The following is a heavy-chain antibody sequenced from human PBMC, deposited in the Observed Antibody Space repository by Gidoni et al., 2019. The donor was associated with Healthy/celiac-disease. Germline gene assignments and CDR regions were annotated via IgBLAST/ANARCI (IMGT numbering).Heavy chain of an antibody. Sequence: EVQLVESGGGLVKPGGSLRLSCAASGFTFSNAWMSWVRQAPGKGLEWVGRIKSNTDGGTTDYAAPVKGRFTISRDDSKNTLYLQMNSLKTEDTAVYYCTTKYRIMITFGGVIPVDYWGQGTLVTVSS. CDR2: IKSNTDGGTT. CDR3: TTKYRIMITFGGVIPVDY. V-gene: IGHV3-15*01. CDR1: GFTFSNAW. J-gene: IGHJ4*02. D-gene: IGHD3-16*02.